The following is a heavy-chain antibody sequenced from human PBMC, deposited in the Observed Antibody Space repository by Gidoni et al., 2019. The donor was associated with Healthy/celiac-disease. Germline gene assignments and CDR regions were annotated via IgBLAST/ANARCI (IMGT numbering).Heavy chain of an antibody. CDR1: GFTFSNAW. V-gene: IGHV3-15*01. D-gene: IGHD4-17*01. Sequence: EVQLVESGGGLVKPGGSLRLSCAASGFTFSNAWMSWVRQAPGKGLEWVGRIKSKTDGGTTDYAAPVKGRFTISRDDSKNTLYLQMNSLKTEDTAVYYCTTDWADYGDYYGMDVWGQGTTVTVSS. CDR2: IKSKTDGGTT. CDR3: TTDWADYGDYYGMDV. J-gene: IGHJ6*02.